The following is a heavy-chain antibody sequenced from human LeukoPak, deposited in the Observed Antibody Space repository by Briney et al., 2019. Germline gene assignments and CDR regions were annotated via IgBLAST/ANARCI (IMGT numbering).Heavy chain of an antibody. V-gene: IGHV3-33*01. CDR3: ARDPSGSYYTYYYYHGMDV. Sequence: PGRSLRLSCAASGFTFSSYGMHWVRQAPGKGLEWVAVIWYDGSNKYYADSVKGRFTISRDNSKNTLYLQMNSLRAEDTAVYYCARDPSGSYYTYYYYHGMDVWGQGTTVTVSS. CDR1: GFTFSSYG. CDR2: IWYDGSNK. D-gene: IGHD1-26*01. J-gene: IGHJ6*02.